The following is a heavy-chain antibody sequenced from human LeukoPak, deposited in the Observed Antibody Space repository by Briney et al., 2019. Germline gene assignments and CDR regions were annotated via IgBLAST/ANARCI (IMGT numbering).Heavy chain of an antibody. CDR1: GGSISSSSYY. CDR3: ARDGAPSLGISDY. V-gene: IGHV4-39*07. Sequence: SETLSLTCTVSGGSISSSSYYWGWIRQPPGQGLEWIGSIYHSGSTYYNPSLKRRVTISVDTSKNQFSLKLSSVTAADTAVYYWARDGAPSLGISDYWGQGTLVTVSS. J-gene: IGHJ4*02. D-gene: IGHD7-27*01. CDR2: IYHSGST.